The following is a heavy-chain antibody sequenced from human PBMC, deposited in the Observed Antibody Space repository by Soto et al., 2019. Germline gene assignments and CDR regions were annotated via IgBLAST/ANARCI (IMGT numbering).Heavy chain of an antibody. Sequence: ASVKGSCKASGYTFTDYAIHWVRQAPGQGLEWMGWINVGNGNTGYSRKFQGRVTNARDMSASTAYIEVTSLTSEDTAIYYCAREGAHYTPLDHWGQGTLVTVSS. J-gene: IGHJ4*02. D-gene: IGHD2-15*01. CDR1: GYTFTDYA. CDR2: INVGNGNT. CDR3: AREGAHYTPLDH. V-gene: IGHV1-3*01.